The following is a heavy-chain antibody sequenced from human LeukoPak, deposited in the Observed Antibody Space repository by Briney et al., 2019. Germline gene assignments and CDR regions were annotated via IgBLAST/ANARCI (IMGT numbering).Heavy chain of an antibody. D-gene: IGHD3-16*01. CDR2: ISGSGGST. Sequence: GGSLRLSCAASGFTFSSYAMSWVHQAPGKGLEWVSAISGSGGSTYYADSVKGRFTISRDNSKNTLYLQMNSLRAEDTAVYYCAKGGLLGYYFDYWGQGTLVTVSS. J-gene: IGHJ4*02. V-gene: IGHV3-23*01. CDR1: GFTFSSYA. CDR3: AKGGLLGYYFDY.